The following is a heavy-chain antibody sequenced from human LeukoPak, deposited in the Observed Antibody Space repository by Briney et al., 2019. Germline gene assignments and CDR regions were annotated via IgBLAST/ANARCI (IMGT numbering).Heavy chain of an antibody. CDR2: INSDGTTT. D-gene: IGHD3-16*01. V-gene: IGHV3-74*01. CDR1: GFTSNTNL. CDR3: ARGSVM. J-gene: IGHJ4*01. Sequence: GGSLRLSCAATGFTSNTNLMHWVRQAPGKGLEWVSRINSDGTTTNYADSVKGRFTISRDNARNTLYLQMSSLRAEDTAVFYCARGSVMGGQGILVTVSS.